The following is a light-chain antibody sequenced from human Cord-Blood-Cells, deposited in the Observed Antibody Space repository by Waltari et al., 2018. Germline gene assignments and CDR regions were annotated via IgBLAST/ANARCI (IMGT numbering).Light chain of an antibody. CDR2: EGS. Sequence: QSALTQPASVSGSPGQSITISCTGTSSDVGSYNLVSWYQQHPGKAPKLMIYEGSKRPSVVSNLFSGSKSGNTASLTIAGLQAEDEADDYCCSYAGSSTFVFGGGTKLTVL. J-gene: IGLJ2*01. CDR1: SSDVGSYNL. V-gene: IGLV2-23*03. CDR3: CSYAGSSTFV.